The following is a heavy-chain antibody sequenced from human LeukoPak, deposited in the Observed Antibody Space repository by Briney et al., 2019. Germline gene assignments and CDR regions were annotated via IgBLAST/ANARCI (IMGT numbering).Heavy chain of an antibody. V-gene: IGHV3-33*01. CDR2: IWYDGSNK. J-gene: IGHJ6*02. CDR1: GFTFSSYG. CDR3: AREEGYCSSTSCSGPYYYYGMDV. Sequence: GGSLRLSCAASGFTFSSYGMHWVRQAPGKGLEWVAVIWYDGSNKYYADSVKGRFTISRDNSKNTLYLQMNSLRAEDTAVYYCAREEGYCSSTSCSGPYYYYGMDVWGQGTTVTVSS. D-gene: IGHD2-2*01.